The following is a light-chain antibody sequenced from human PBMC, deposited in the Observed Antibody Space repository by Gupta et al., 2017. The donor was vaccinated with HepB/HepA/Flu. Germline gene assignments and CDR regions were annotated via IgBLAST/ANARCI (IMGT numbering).Light chain of an antibody. Sequence: DTLLTQSPATLSLSPGERATLSCRASQSISRYLAWYQQKPGHPPRLLISDASIRANGVPARFRGSGYGTDFTLTISIRAPEEFTVYYCQHRTNWQYSFGQGTXMDIK. V-gene: IGKV3-11*01. J-gene: IGKJ2*01. CDR2: DAS. CDR1: QSISRY. CDR3: QHRTNWQYS.